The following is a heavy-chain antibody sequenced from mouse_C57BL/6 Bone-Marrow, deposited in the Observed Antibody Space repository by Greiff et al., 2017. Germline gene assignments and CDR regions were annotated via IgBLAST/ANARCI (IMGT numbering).Heavy chain of an antibody. CDR2: INPNNGGT. Sequence: VQLQKSGPELVKPGASVKMSCKASGYTFTDYNMHWVKQSHGKSLEWIGYINPNNGGTSYNQKFKGKATLTVNKSSSTAYMELRSLTSEESAVYYCATGLGLDYWGQGTTLTVSS. J-gene: IGHJ2*01. CDR3: ATGLGLDY. CDR1: GYTFTDYN. D-gene: IGHD4-1*01. V-gene: IGHV1-22*01.